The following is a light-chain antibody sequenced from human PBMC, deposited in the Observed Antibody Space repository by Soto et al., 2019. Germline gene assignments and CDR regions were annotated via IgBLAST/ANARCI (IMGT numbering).Light chain of an antibody. J-gene: IGLJ1*01. CDR1: SSDVGGYNY. Sequence: QSALTQPPSASGSPGQSVTISCTGTSSDVGGYNYVSWYQHHPGKAPKLIIYEVDERPSGVPDRFSGSKSGNTASLTVSGLQAEDEADYYCSSYVGCNNFPYVFGTGTKLTVL. CDR3: SSYVGCNNFPYV. CDR2: EVD. V-gene: IGLV2-8*01.